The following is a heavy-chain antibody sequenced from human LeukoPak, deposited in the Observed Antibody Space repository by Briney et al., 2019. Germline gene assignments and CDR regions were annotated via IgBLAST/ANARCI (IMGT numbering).Heavy chain of an antibody. CDR3: ARDARGSSYMDV. CDR1: GVSFSGYY. CDR2: INHSGST. D-gene: IGHD3-10*01. J-gene: IGHJ6*02. V-gene: IGHV4-34*01. Sequence: SETLSLTCAVYGVSFSGYYWSWIRQPPGKGLEWIGEINHSGSTNYNPSLKSRVTISVDTSKNQFSLKLSSVTAADTAVYYCARDARGSSYMDVWGQGTTVTVSS.